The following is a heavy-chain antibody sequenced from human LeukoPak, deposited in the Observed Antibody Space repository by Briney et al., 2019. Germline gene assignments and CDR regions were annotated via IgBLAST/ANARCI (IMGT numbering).Heavy chain of an antibody. V-gene: IGHV4-31*03. CDR1: GGSISSGGYY. CDR2: IYYSGST. CDR3: ARRGGSGSLDY. D-gene: IGHD3-10*01. J-gene: IGHJ4*02. Sequence: SETLSLTCTVSGGSISSGGYYWSWIRQHPGKGLEWTGYIYYSGSTYYNPSLKSRVSISVDTSKNQFSLKLSSMTATDTAIYYCARRGGSGSLDYWGQGTLVTVSS.